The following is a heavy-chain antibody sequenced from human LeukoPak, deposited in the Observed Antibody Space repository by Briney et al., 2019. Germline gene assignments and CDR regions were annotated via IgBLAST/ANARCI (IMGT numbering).Heavy chain of an antibody. CDR1: GFTFSSYS. Sequence: GGSLRLSCAASGFTFSSYSMNWVRQAPGKGLEWVSSISSRSSYIYYADSVKGRFTISRDNAKNSLYLQMNSLRAEDTAVYYCARDGFTMVRGVAAFDIWGQGTMVTVSS. D-gene: IGHD3-10*01. CDR2: ISSRSSYI. CDR3: ARDGFTMVRGVAAFDI. J-gene: IGHJ3*02. V-gene: IGHV3-21*01.